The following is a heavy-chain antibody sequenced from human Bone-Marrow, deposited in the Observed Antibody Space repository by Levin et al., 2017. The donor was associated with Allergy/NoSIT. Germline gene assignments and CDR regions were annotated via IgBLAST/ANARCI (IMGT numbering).Heavy chain of an antibody. CDR2: INHSGST. J-gene: IGHJ6*02. V-gene: IGHV4-34*01. Sequence: SQTLSLTCAVYGGSFSGYYWSWIRQPPGKGLEWIGEINHSGSTNYNPSLKSRVTISVDTSKNQFSLKLSSVTAADTAVYYCARASSSWYSDYYYGMDVWGQGTTVTVSS. D-gene: IGHD6-13*01. CDR3: ARASSSWYSDYYYGMDV. CDR1: GGSFSGYY.